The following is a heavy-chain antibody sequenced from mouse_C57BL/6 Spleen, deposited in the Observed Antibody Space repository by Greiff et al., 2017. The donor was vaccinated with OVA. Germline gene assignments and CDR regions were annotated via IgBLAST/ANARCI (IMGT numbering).Heavy chain of an antibody. CDR1: GFTFSDYY. V-gene: IGHV5-16*01. CDR2: INYDGSST. Sequence: EVMLVESEGGLVQPGRSMKLSCTASGFTFSDYYMAWVRQVPEKGLEWVANINYDGSSTYYLDSLKSRFIISRDNAKNILYLQMSSLKSEDTATYYCAREGDSSGYDYWGQGTTLTVSS. J-gene: IGHJ2*01. D-gene: IGHD3-2*02. CDR3: AREGDSSGYDY.